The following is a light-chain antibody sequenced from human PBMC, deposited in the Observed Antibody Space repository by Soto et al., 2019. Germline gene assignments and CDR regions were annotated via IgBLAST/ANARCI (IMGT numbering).Light chain of an antibody. CDR2: YDS. Sequence: SYELTQPPSVSVAPGKTARITCGGNNIGSKSVHWYQQKPGQAPVLVIYYDSDRPSGIPERFSGSNSGNTATLTISRVEAGDEADYYCQVWDIRSDHVVFGGGTKLTVL. J-gene: IGLJ2*01. CDR1: NIGSKS. CDR3: QVWDIRSDHVV. V-gene: IGLV3-21*04.